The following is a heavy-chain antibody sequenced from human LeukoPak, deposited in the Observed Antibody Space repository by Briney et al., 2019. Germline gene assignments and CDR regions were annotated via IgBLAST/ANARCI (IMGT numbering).Heavy chain of an antibody. V-gene: IGHV4-59*08. D-gene: IGHD4-23*01. Sequence: SETLSLTCTVSGVSIGSQYWSWIRQTPGKGLEWIGYMLYNARSDYNPSLKGRVSISVDTSKNQFSLKLSSVTAADTAVYYCARHQPSRNGGNLDSFDYWGQGTLVTVSS. CDR1: GVSIGSQY. CDR2: MLYNARS. CDR3: ARHQPSRNGGNLDSFDY. J-gene: IGHJ4*02.